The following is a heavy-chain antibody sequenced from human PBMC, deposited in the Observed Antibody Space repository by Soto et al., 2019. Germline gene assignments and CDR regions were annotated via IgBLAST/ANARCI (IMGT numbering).Heavy chain of an antibody. CDR1: EFTFSDHY. CDR3: ARDVCSGGSGYLDYYYYYMDV. CDR2: ISSSGSTI. J-gene: IGHJ6*03. D-gene: IGHD2-15*01. V-gene: IGHV3-11*01. Sequence: GVSLRLSCAASEFTFSDHYMSWIRQAPGKGLEWVSYISSSGSTIYYADSVKGRFTISRDNDKNSLYLQMNSLRAEDTAVYYCARDVCSGGSGYLDYYYYYMDVWGKGTTVTVTS.